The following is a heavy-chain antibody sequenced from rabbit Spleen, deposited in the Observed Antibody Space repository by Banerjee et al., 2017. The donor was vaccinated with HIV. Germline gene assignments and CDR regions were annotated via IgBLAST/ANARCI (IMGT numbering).Heavy chain of an antibody. J-gene: IGHJ4*01. CDR2: IYTTNLKT. V-gene: IGHV1S45*01. Sequence: QQQLEESGGGLVKPGGTRTLTCTASGFTLSSNYWMCWVRQAPGKGLEWIACIYTTNLKTYYASWAKGRFTISRTSSTTVTLQMTSLTAADTATYFCAKDRDLWGQGTLVTV. CDR3: AKDRDL. CDR1: GFTLSSNYW.